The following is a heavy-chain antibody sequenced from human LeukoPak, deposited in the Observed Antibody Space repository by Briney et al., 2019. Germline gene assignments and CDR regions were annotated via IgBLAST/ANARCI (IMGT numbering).Heavy chain of an antibody. Sequence: GASAKVSCKASGYTFTSYGISWVRQAPGQGLEWMGWISSYNGNTIYAQKLQGRVSMTTDTSTSTAYMDLRSLRSDDTAVYYCARDYCNNPTCHTREFDYWGQGTLVTVSS. CDR3: ARDYCNNPTCHTREFDY. V-gene: IGHV1-18*01. CDR1: GYTFTSYG. CDR2: ISSYNGNT. J-gene: IGHJ4*02. D-gene: IGHD2/OR15-2a*01.